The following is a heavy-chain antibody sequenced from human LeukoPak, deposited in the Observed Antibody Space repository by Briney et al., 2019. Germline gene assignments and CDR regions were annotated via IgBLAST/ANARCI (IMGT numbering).Heavy chain of an antibody. CDR3: ARGGLWFGSLDY. D-gene: IGHD3-10*01. Sequence: PSETLSLTCAVYGGSFSGYYWSWIRQPPGKGLGWIGEINHSGSTNYNPSLKSRVAISVDTSKNQFSLKLSSVTAADTAVYYCARGGLWFGSLDYWGQGTLVSVSS. V-gene: IGHV4-34*01. CDR1: GGSFSGYY. J-gene: IGHJ4*02. CDR2: INHSGST.